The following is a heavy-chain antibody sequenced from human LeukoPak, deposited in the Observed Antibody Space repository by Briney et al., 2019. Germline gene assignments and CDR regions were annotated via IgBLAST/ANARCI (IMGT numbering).Heavy chain of an antibody. CDR1: GGSLSGYY. CDR3: ARDILTGTD. V-gene: IGHV4-34*01. CDR2: INHSGST. J-gene: IGHJ4*02. Sequence: SETLSLTCAVYGGSLSGYYWSWIRQPPGKGLEWIGEINHSGSTNYNPSLKSRVTISVDTSKNQFSLRLSSVTAADTAVYYCARDILTGTDWGQGTLVTVSS. D-gene: IGHD3-9*01.